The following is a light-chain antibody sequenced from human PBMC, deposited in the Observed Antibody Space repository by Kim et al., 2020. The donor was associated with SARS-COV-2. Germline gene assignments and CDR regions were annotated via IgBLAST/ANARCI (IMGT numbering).Light chain of an antibody. CDR1: SSDVGSYNR. CDR3: SSYTSSSTVV. V-gene: IGLV2-18*02. CDR2: EVS. Sequence: QSALTQPPSVSGSPGQSVTISCTGTSSDVGSYNRVSWYQQPPGTAPKLMIYEVSNRPSGVPDRFSGSKSGNTASQTISGLQAEDEADYYCSSYTSSSTVVFGGGTQLTVL. J-gene: IGLJ2*01.